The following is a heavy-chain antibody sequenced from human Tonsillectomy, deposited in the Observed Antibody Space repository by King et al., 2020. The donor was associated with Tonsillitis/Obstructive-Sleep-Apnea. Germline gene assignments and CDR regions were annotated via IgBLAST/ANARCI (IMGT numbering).Heavy chain of an antibody. J-gene: IGHJ3*02. CDR1: GFTFSTYS. CDR2: ISTSSSYI. V-gene: IGHV3-21*01. Sequence: VQLVESGGGLVKPGGSLRLSCAASGFTFSTYSMSWVRQAPGKGLEWVSSISTSSSYIYYGDSVKGRFTISRDNAKNSLYLQINSLRAEDTAVYYCARDSDDAFDIWGQGTMVTVSS. CDR3: ARDSDDAFDI.